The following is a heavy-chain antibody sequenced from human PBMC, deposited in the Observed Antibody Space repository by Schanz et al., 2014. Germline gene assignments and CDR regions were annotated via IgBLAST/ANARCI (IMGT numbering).Heavy chain of an antibody. CDR3: AKGRFGELSAFDI. D-gene: IGHD3-10*01. V-gene: IGHV3-23*01. Sequence: EVQLLESGGGLVQPGGSLKLSCAASGLIFSNYVMSWVRQAPGKGLEWVAFVPFDGSQKFYADSVKGRFTISRDNSKNTLYLQMNSLRAEDTAVYYCAKGRFGELSAFDIWGQGTMVTVSS. J-gene: IGHJ3*02. CDR2: VPFDGSQK. CDR1: GLIFSNYV.